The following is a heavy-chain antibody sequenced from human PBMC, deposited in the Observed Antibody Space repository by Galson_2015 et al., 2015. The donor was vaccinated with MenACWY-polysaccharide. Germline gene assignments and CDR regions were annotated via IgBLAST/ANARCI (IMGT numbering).Heavy chain of an antibody. D-gene: IGHD3-16*02. CDR3: ARWTSCVKPDGYLDY. J-gene: IGHJ4*01. CDR1: GYNFNSYD. CDR2: MNPNSGNT. V-gene: IGHV1-8*01. Sequence: SVKVSCKASGYNFNSYDINWVRQAPGQGLEWMGWMNPNSGNTGYAQKLQGRVTMTRDTSINTAYMELCSLTSEDTAVYYCARWTSCVKPDGYLDYWGHGTQVTVSS.